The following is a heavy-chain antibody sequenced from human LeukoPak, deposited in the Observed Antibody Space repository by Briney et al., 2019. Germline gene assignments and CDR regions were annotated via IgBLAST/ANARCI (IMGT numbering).Heavy chain of an antibody. CDR3: ARGRKYYYGSGSPRAFDI. Sequence: SETLSLTCAVYGGSFSGYYWSWIRQPPGKGLEWIGEINHSGSTNYNPSLKSRVTISVDTSKNQFSLKLSSVPAADTAVYHCARGRKYYYGSGSPRAFDIWGQGTMVTVSS. CDR1: GGSFSGYY. J-gene: IGHJ3*02. CDR2: INHSGST. D-gene: IGHD3-10*01. V-gene: IGHV4-34*01.